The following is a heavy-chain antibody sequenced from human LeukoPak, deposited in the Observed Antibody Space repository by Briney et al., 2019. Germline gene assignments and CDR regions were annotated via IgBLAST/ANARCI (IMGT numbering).Heavy chain of an antibody. CDR3: ARAADYGDFYYYYYMDV. CDR1: GYTFTGYY. V-gene: IGHV1-2*02. J-gene: IGHJ6*03. Sequence: ASVKVSCKASGYTFTGYYMHWVRQAPGQGLEWMGWINPNSGGTNYAQKFQGRVTMTRDTSISTAYMELSRLRSDDTAVYYCARAADYGDFYYYYYMDVWGKGTTVTVSS. D-gene: IGHD4-17*01. CDR2: INPNSGGT.